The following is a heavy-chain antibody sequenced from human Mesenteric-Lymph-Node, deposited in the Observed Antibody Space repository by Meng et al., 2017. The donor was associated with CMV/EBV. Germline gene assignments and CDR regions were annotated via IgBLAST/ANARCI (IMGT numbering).Heavy chain of an antibody. CDR1: GDTFKFYA. CDR2: FIPMLGTA. J-gene: IGHJ4*02. Sequence: KAFGDTFKFYAIRWVRQAPGQGLEWMGTFIPMLGTANYAQKFQGRVTITTDKSTTTGYMEMSSLRSEDTAVYYCARDIVGGSYFDYWGQGTLVTVSS. V-gene: IGHV1-69*05. CDR3: ARDIVGGSYFDY. D-gene: IGHD1-26*01.